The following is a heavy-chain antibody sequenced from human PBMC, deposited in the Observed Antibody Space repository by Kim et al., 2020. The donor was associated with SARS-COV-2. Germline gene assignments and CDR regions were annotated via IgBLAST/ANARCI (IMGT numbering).Heavy chain of an antibody. V-gene: IGHV4-59*09. D-gene: IGHD6-19*01. CDR3: ARGSGWYYY. J-gene: IGHJ4*02. CDR2: GST. Sequence: GSTTYNPSLKSRATISVDTSKNQFALRLSSVTAADTAVYYCARGSGWYYYWGQGILVTVSS.